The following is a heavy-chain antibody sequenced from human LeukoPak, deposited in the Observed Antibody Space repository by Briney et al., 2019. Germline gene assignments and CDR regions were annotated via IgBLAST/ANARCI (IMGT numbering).Heavy chain of an antibody. D-gene: IGHD1-26*01. CDR3: AKAFDQRRYSGSYHSGY. J-gene: IGHJ4*02. V-gene: IGHV3-43*02. CDR1: GFTFDDYA. Sequence: GGSLRLSCAASGFTFDDYAMHWVRQAPGKGLEWVSLISGDGSGTYYVDSVKGRFTISRDNSKNSLYLQMNSLRTEDTALYYCAKAFDQRRYSGSYHSGYWGQGTLVTVSS. CDR2: ISGDGSGT.